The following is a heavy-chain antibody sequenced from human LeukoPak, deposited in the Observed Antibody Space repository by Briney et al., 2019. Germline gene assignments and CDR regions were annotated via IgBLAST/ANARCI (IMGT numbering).Heavy chain of an antibody. CDR3: AVALIVVVPAAKAPLYYYYGMDV. J-gene: IGHJ6*04. CDR2: IIPIFGTA. D-gene: IGHD2-2*01. V-gene: IGHV1-69*13. CDR1: GGTFTSYA. Sequence: SVKVSCKASGGTFTSYAISWVRQAPGQGLEWMGGIIPIFGTANYAQKFQGRVTITADESTSTAYMELSSLRSEDTAVYYCAVALIVVVPAAKAPLYYYYGMDVWGKGTTVTVPS.